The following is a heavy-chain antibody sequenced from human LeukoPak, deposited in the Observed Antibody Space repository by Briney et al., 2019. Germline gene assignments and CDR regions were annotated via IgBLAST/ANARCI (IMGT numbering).Heavy chain of an antibody. CDR3: VKDRIGSYAFDI. V-gene: IGHV3-64D*06. CDR2: ISDSGGST. D-gene: IGHD1-26*01. CDR1: GFPFSSYA. J-gene: IGHJ3*02. Sequence: GGSLRLSCSASGFPFSSYAMHWVRQAPGKGLEYVSAISDSGGSTYYADSVKGRFTISRDNSKNTLFLQMSSLRAEDTAVYYCVKDRIGSYAFDIWGQGTMVTVSS.